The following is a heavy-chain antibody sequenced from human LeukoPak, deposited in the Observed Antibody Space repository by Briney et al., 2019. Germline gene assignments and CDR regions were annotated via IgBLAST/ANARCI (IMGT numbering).Heavy chain of an antibody. CDR2: ISWNSGSI. CDR3: AKDRGGDYFDY. Sequence: PGGSLRLSCAASGFTFDDYAMHWVRQAPGKGLEWVSGISWNSGSIGYADSVKGRFTISRDNAKNSLYLQMNSLRAEDTAVYYCAKDRGGDYFDYWGQGTLVTVSS. J-gene: IGHJ4*02. D-gene: IGHD3-16*01. V-gene: IGHV3-9*01. CDR1: GFTFDDYA.